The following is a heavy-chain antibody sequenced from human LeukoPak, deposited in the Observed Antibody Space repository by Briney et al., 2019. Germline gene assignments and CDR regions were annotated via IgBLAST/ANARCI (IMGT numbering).Heavy chain of an antibody. CDR1: GFTFSSYW. J-gene: IGHJ4*02. CDR3: AKGHDYGDYFPFDY. Sequence: GGSLRLSCAASGFTFSSYWMHWVRQAPGKGLVWVSRINSDGSSTSYADSVKGRFTISRDNAKNTLYLQMNSLRAEDTAVYYCAKGHDYGDYFPFDYWGQGTLVTVSS. D-gene: IGHD4-17*01. CDR2: INSDGSST. V-gene: IGHV3-74*01.